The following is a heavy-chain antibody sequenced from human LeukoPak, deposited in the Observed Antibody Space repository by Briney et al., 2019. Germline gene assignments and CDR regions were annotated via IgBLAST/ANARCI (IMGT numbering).Heavy chain of an antibody. D-gene: IGHD4-17*01. CDR2: INPNSGGT. J-gene: IGHJ5*02. Sequence: GASVKVSCKASGYTFTGYYMHWVRQAPGQGLEWMGWINPNSGGTNYAQKFQGRVTMTRDTAISTAYMELSRLRSDGTAVYYCAREYGDHDGNWFDPWGQGTLVTVSS. CDR3: AREYGDHDGNWFDP. V-gene: IGHV1-2*02. CDR1: GYTFTGYY.